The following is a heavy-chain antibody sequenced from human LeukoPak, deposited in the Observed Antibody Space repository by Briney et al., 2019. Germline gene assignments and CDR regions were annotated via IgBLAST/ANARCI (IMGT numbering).Heavy chain of an antibody. D-gene: IGHD6-13*01. V-gene: IGHV4-39*07. CDR1: GGSISSSSYY. CDR3: ARDHSAGYSSSWPDY. Sequence: SETLSLTCTVSGGSISSSSYYWGWIRQPPGKGLEWIGSIYYSASTNYNPSLKSRVTISVDTSKNQFSLKLSSVTAADTAVYYCARDHSAGYSSSWPDYWGQGTLVTVSS. J-gene: IGHJ4*02. CDR2: IYYSAST.